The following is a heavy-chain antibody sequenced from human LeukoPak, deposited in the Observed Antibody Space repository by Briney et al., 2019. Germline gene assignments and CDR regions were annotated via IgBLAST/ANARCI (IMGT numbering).Heavy chain of an antibody. CDR3: AREAYNWNIDVFDI. CDR2: ISSSSSYI. D-gene: IGHD1/OR15-1a*01. Sequence: GGSLRLSCAASGFTFSSYSMNWVRQAPGKGLEWVSSISSSSSYIYYADSVKGRFTISRDNAKNSLYLQMNSLRAEDTAVYYCAREAYNWNIDVFDIWGQGTMVTVSS. J-gene: IGHJ3*02. CDR1: GFTFSSYS. V-gene: IGHV3-21*01.